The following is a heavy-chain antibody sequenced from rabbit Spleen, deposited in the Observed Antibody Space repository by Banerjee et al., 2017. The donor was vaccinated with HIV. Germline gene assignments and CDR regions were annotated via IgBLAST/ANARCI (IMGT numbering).Heavy chain of an antibody. CDR3: AKWGTGSSGNVNL. V-gene: IGHV1S45*01. J-gene: IGHJ4*01. Sequence: QEQLEESGGDLVKPGASLTLTCTASGFSFSSYYYMCWVRQAPGKGLEWIACIYTSSGSTYYATWAKGRFTISKTSSTTVTLQMTSLTVADTAIYFCAKWGTGSSGNVNLWGQGTLVTVS. CDR1: GFSFSSYYY. D-gene: IGHD1-1*01. CDR2: IYTSSGST.